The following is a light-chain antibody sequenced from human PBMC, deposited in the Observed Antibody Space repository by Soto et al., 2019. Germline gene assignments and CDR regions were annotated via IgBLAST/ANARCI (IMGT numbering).Light chain of an antibody. Sequence: EVVMSQSPATLSVSPGERSTLSCRASQSVNYNLAWYQQKPVQAPRLLXYSASTRATGTPARFSGSGSGTEFTLTISSLRSEDFAVYYCQQRSNWPLITFGQGTRLEI. J-gene: IGKJ5*01. CDR3: QQRSNWPLIT. CDR2: SAS. V-gene: IGKV3D-15*01. CDR1: QSVNYN.